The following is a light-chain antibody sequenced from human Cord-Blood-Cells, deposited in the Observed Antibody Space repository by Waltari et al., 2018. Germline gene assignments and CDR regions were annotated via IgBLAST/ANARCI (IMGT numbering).Light chain of an antibody. CDR1: SSDVGGYNY. CDR3: CSYAGSYTGWV. V-gene: IGLV2-11*01. Sequence: QSALTQPRPVSGSPGQSVTISCTGTSSDVGGYNYVPWYQQHPGKAPKLMIYDVSKRPSGVPDRFSGSKSGNTASLTISGLQAEDEADYYCCSYAGSYTGWVFGGGTKLTVL. J-gene: IGLJ3*02. CDR2: DVS.